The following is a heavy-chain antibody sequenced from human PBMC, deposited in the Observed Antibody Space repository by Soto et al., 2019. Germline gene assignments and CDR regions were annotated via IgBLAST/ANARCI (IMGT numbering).Heavy chain of an antibody. Sequence: QVQLVQSGAEVKKPGASVKVSCKASGYTFTRYAMHWVRQAPGQGIEWMGWINTGNGNTHYSQKFQGRVTFTRDASATTAYMELSSLTSEDAAVYFCARNVDWFDPWGQGTLVTVSS. CDR3: ARNVDWFDP. V-gene: IGHV1-3*04. CDR1: GYTFTRYA. CDR2: INTGNGNT. J-gene: IGHJ5*02.